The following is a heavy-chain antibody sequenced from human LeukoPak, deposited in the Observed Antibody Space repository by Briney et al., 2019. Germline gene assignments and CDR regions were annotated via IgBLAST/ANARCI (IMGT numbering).Heavy chain of an antibody. Sequence: ASVKVSCKASGYTFTGYYIHWVRQAPGQGLEWMGWIKPNSGGTNYAQKFQGRVTITRDTSIDTAYMQLSRLRSDDTAVYYCAKDRYGDYEAPFHYYMDAWGRGTTVTVSS. V-gene: IGHV1-2*02. D-gene: IGHD5-12*01. J-gene: IGHJ6*03. CDR1: GYTFTGYY. CDR3: AKDRYGDYEAPFHYYMDA. CDR2: IKPNSGGT.